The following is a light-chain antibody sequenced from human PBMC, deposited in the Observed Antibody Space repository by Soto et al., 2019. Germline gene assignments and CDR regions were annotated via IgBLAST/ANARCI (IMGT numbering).Light chain of an antibody. CDR1: QTISSW. Sequence: DIQMTQSPSTLSASVGDRVTITCRASQTISSWLAWYQQKPGKAPKLLIDKASTLKSGVPSRFSGSGSGTEFTLTISSLQPDDFETDYCQHYNSYSEAFGQGTKVEL. V-gene: IGKV1-5*03. CDR2: KAS. J-gene: IGKJ1*01. CDR3: QHYNSYSEA.